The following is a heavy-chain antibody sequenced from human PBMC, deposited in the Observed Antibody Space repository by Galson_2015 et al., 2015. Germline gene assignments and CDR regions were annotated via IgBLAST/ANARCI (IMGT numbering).Heavy chain of an antibody. CDR2: ITPIFGTA. Sequence: SVKVSCKASGGTFSSYAISWVRQAPGQGLEWMGGITPIFGTANYAQKFQGRVTITADESTSTAYMELSSLRSEDTAVYYCARDPDGDYVGGMDVWGQGTTVTVSS. CDR1: GGTFSSYA. CDR3: ARDPDGDYVGGMDV. J-gene: IGHJ6*02. D-gene: IGHD4-17*01. V-gene: IGHV1-69*13.